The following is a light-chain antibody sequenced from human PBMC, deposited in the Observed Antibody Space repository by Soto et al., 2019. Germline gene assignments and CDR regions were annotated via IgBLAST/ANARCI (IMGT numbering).Light chain of an antibody. CDR2: ATS. Sequence: EIVMTQSPATLSVSPGGRATLSCRASQRVSSSSVAWYQQKPGQAPRLLIYATSYRATDIPVRFSAGGAGTDFTLTISRLEPEDFAVYYCQQYCRSPGTFGQGTKVDIK. J-gene: IGKJ1*01. V-gene: IGKV3-20*01. CDR1: QRVSSSS. CDR3: QQYCRSPGT.